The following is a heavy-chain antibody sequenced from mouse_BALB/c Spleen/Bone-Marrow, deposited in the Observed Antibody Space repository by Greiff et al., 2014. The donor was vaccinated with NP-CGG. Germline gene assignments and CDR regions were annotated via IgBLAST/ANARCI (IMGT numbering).Heavy chain of an antibody. J-gene: IGHJ4*01. Sequence: EVKLEESGGGLVKPGGSLKLSCAASGFTFSDYYMFWVRQTPEKRLEWVATISDDGGNTYYRDSVKGRFTISRDNAKNKLNLQMSSLKSEDTATYHCARETGPRAMDYWGQGTSVTVSS. CDR1: GFTFSDYY. CDR3: ARETGPRAMDY. CDR2: ISDDGGNT. D-gene: IGHD4-1*01. V-gene: IGHV5-4*02.